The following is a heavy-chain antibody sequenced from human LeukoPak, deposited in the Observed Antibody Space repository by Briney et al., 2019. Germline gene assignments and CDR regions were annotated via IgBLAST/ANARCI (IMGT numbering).Heavy chain of an antibody. CDR3: ARDLGSSSWSSDWFDP. D-gene: IGHD6-13*01. Sequence: GGSLRLSCAASGFTFSDYYMSWIRQAPGKGLEWVSYISSSGSTIYYADSVKGRFTISRDNAKNSLYLQMNSLRAEDTAVYYCARDLGSSSWSSDWFDPWGQGTLVTVSS. CDR1: GFTFSDYY. CDR2: ISSSGSTI. J-gene: IGHJ5*02. V-gene: IGHV3-11*01.